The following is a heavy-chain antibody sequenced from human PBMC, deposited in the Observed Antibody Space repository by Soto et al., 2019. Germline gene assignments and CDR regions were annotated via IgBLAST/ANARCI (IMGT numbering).Heavy chain of an antibody. CDR3: ARGPGGPDGPGDY. D-gene: IGHD2-15*01. Sequence: VQLVQSGAEVKKPGASVKVSCKASGYTFTPYAMPWVRQAPGQRLEWMGWINAGNGNTKYSQKFQGRGTITRDTSASTAYMELSSLRSEDTAVYYCARGPGGPDGPGDYWGQGTLVTVSS. J-gene: IGHJ4*02. CDR1: GYTFTPYA. V-gene: IGHV1-3*01. CDR2: INAGNGNT.